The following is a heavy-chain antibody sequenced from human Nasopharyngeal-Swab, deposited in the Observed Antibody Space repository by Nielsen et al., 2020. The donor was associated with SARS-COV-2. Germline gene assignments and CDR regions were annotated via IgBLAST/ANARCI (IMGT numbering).Heavy chain of an antibody. Sequence: GESLKISCAASGFTFSSYSMNWVRQAPGKGLEWVSSISSSSSYIYYGDTVKGRFTISRDNAKNSLYLQMNSLRAEDTAVYYCAKDMEEDWLLSPIDYWGQGTLVTVSS. D-gene: IGHD3/OR15-3a*01. V-gene: IGHV3-21*01. CDR2: ISSSSSYI. J-gene: IGHJ4*02. CDR1: GFTFSSYS. CDR3: AKDMEEDWLLSPIDY.